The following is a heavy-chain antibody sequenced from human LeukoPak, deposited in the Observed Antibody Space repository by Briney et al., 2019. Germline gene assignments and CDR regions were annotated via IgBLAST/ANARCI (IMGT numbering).Heavy chain of an antibody. J-gene: IGHJ3*02. CDR1: GGSISSYY. CDR3: ARYHYDILTGYYRRAEAFDI. V-gene: IGHV4-59*01. Sequence: SETLSLTCTVSGGSISSYYWSWIRQPPGKGLEWIGYIYYSGSTNYNPSLKSRVTISVDTSKNQFSLKLSSVTAADTAVYYCARYHYDILTGYYRRAEAFDIWGQGTMVTVSS. CDR2: IYYSGST. D-gene: IGHD3-9*01.